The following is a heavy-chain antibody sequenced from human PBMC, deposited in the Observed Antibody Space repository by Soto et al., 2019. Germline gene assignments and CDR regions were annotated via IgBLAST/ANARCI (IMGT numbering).Heavy chain of an antibody. D-gene: IGHD3-3*01. CDR2: IIAFNGNA. CDR1: GYTFTSYG. CDR3: ARDRHYDFLIVFYRCDAYCDRLYF. V-gene: IGHV1-18*01. Sequence: ASVKVSCKASGYTFTSYGISWVRPAPGQGLEWMGWIIAFNGNANYAQKFQGRVTITTDKSTSTAYMELSSLRSDDTAVYYCARDRHYDFLIVFYRCDAYCDRLYFWARGSTDTVS. J-gene: IGHJ6*02.